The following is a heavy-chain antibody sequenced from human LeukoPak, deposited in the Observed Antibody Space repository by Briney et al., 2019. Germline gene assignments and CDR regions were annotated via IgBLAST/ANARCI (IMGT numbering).Heavy chain of an antibody. CDR1: GYTFTSCG. Sequence: ASVKVSCKASGYTFTSCGISWVRQAPGQGLEWMGWISAYSGNTNYAQKVQGRVTMTTDTSTSTAYMELRSLRSDGTAVYYCARALSLAGTGDYWGQGTLVTVSS. D-gene: IGHD6-19*01. CDR2: ISAYSGNT. V-gene: IGHV1-18*01. J-gene: IGHJ4*02. CDR3: ARALSLAGTGDY.